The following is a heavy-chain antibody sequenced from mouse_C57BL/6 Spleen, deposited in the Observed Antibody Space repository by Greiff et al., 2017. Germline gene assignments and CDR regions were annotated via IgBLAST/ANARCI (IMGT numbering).Heavy chain of an antibody. Sequence: QVQLQQPGAELVKPGASVKLSCKASGYTFTSYWMHWVKQRPGQGLEWIGMIHPNSGSTNYNEKFKSKATLTVDKSSSTAYMQLSSLTSEDSAVYYWAREDYGSSYDYYAMDYWGQGTSVTVSS. V-gene: IGHV1-64*01. CDR1: GYTFTSYW. CDR3: AREDYGSSYDYYAMDY. D-gene: IGHD1-1*01. CDR2: IHPNSGST. J-gene: IGHJ4*01.